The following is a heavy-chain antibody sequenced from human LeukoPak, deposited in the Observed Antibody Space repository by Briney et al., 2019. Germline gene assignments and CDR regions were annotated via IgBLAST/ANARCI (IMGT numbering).Heavy chain of an antibody. J-gene: IGHJ4*02. D-gene: IGHD1-7*01. CDR1: GFTFSSCW. V-gene: IGHV3-74*01. CDR2: INSDGSST. CDR3: ARVTSLTGTIFDS. Sequence: PGGSLRLSCAASGFTFSSCWMHGVRQAPGKGLVWVARINSDGSSTNYADSVKGRFTISRDNAKNTLYLQLSSLRVEDTAVYYCARVTSLTGTIFDSWRQGTLVTVSS.